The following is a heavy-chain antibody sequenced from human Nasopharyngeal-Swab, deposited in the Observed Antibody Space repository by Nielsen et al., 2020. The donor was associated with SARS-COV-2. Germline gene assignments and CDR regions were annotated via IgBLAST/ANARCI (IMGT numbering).Heavy chain of an antibody. J-gene: IGHJ6*02. D-gene: IGHD5-12*01. CDR2: ISGSDYST. Sequence: GESLKISCAASGFTFSSYAISWVRQAPGKGLEWVSVISGSDYSTYYADSVKGRFTISRDNSKNTVSLQMNSLRAEDTAMYYCAKDRDSGDDSGEYYHYYGMDVWGQGTSVIVS. V-gene: IGHV3-23*01. CDR1: GFTFSSYA. CDR3: AKDRDSGDDSGEYYHYYGMDV.